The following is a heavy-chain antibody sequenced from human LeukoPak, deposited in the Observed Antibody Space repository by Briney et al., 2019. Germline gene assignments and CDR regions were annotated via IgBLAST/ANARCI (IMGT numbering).Heavy chain of an antibody. J-gene: IGHJ5*02. V-gene: IGHV4-30-4*01. CDR1: GGSISSCDYF. CDR2: IYYSGST. Sequence: SQTLSLTCTVSGGSISSCDYFWSWIRQPPGKGLEWIGYIYYSGSTYYNPSLKSRVTISVDTSKNQFSLKLSSVTAADTAVYYCARVHSSSHDPWGREPWSPSPQ. D-gene: IGHD6-13*01. CDR3: ARVHSSSHDP.